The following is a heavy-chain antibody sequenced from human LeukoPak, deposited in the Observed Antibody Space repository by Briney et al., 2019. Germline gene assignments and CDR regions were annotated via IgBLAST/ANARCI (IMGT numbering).Heavy chain of an antibody. CDR1: GYTFTGYC. V-gene: IGHV1-2*02. D-gene: IGHD2-2*01. CDR3: ARIVVVPAATYYYYGMDV. Sequence: ASVKVSCKSSGYTFTGYCMHWVRQAPGQGLEWLGWINPKSGDKNYEQKFQGRVTMSRDTSISTAYMELSMLRSDDTAVYYCARIVVVPAATYYYYGMDVWGQGTTVTVSS. J-gene: IGHJ6*02. CDR2: INPKSGDK.